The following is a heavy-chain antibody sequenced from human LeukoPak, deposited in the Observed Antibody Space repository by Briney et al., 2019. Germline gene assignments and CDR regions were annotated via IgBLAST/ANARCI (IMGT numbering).Heavy chain of an antibody. CDR3: AREGGYDSSGFYAY. CDR2: MKNSGDTI. J-gene: IGHJ4*02. Sequence: GGSLRLSCAASGFIFTEYYMSWIRQAPGKGLEWVSYMKNSGDTIYYADSVKGRFTIARDNAKNSLYLQMNSLRAEDTAVYYCAREGGYDSSGFYAYWGQGTLVTVSS. D-gene: IGHD3-22*01. CDR1: GFIFTEYY. V-gene: IGHV3-11*01.